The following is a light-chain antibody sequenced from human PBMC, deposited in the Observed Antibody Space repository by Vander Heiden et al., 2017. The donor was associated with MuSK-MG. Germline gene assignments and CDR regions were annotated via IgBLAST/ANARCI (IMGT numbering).Light chain of an antibody. CDR1: QSVLYSSNNKNY. CDR2: WAS. V-gene: IGKV4-1*01. CDR3: QQDYSTPQT. Sequence: DIVMTQSPDSLAVSLGERATINCKSSQSVLYSSNNKNYLSWYQQKPGQPPKLLIYWASTRESGVPDRFSGSGSGTDFTLTISSLQAEDVAVYYCQQDYSTPQTFGQVTKVEIK. J-gene: IGKJ1*01.